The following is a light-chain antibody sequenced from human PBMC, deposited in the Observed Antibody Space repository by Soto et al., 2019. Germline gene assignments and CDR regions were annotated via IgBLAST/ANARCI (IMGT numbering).Light chain of an antibody. CDR2: ASS. V-gene: IGKV1-39*01. CDR3: HQSYSTPYT. CDR1: QSISSY. Sequence: DIQITQSPSSLSASVGDRATITCRASQSISSYLNRYQQNPGKAPKLLIYASSTLQSGVPSRVSGSGSGTALSLTIGCLQPADFATYYCHQSYSTPYTCGQGAKLEIK. J-gene: IGKJ2*01.